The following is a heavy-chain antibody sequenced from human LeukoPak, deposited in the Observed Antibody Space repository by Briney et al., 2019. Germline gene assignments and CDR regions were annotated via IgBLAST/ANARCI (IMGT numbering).Heavy chain of an antibody. D-gene: IGHD1/OR15-1a*01. CDR1: GGSISGYY. J-gene: IGHJ4*02. CDR2: IYYSGST. Sequence: SETLSLTCTVSGGSISGYYWSWIRQPPGKGLEWIGYIYYSGSTNYNPSLKSRVTISVDASKNQFSLRLSSLTAADTAVYYCARGALDAKTRFDYWCQGTLVTVS. V-gene: IGHV4-59*01. CDR3: ARGALDAKTRFDY.